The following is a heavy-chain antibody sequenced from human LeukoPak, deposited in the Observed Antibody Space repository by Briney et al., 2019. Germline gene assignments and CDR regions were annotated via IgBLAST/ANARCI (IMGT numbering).Heavy chain of an antibody. CDR1: GGSISSYY. CDR2: IYYSGST. J-gene: IGHJ4*02. D-gene: IGHD6-6*01. Sequence: SETLSLTCTVSGGSISSYYWGWIRQPPGKGLEWVGYIYYSGSTNYNPALKRRVPISVDTSKKQCSLQLSSVTAADTAVYYCARLYSSSSPFDYWGQGTLVTVSS. V-gene: IGHV4-59*08. CDR3: ARLYSSSSPFDY.